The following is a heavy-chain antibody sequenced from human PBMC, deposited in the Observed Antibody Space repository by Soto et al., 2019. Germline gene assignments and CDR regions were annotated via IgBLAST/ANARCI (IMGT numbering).Heavy chain of an antibody. Sequence: WASVKVSCKASGFTFTSSAVQWVRQARGQRLEWIGWIVVGSGNTNYAQKFQERVTITRDMSTSTAYMELSSLRSEDTAVYYCAADWAYYYDSSGYYSSPGGGMDVWGQGTTVTVSS. CDR1: GFTFTSSA. CDR2: IVVGSGNT. V-gene: IGHV1-58*01. D-gene: IGHD3-22*01. CDR3: AADWAYYYDSSGYYSSPGGGMDV. J-gene: IGHJ6*02.